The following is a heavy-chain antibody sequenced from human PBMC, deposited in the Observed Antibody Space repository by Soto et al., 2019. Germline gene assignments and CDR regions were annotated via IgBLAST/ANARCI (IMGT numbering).Heavy chain of an antibody. CDR1: GFTFSSYE. Sequence: EVQLVESGGGLVQPGGSLRLSCAASGFTFSSYEMNWVRQAPGKGLEWVSYISSSGSTIYYADSVKGRFTISRDNAKNSLYLHMNSMRAEDTAVYYCARDPGEPGSCGGFDYWGPGTLVTVSS. D-gene: IGHD1-26*01. CDR2: ISSSGSTI. CDR3: ARDPGEPGSCGGFDY. J-gene: IGHJ4*02. V-gene: IGHV3-48*03.